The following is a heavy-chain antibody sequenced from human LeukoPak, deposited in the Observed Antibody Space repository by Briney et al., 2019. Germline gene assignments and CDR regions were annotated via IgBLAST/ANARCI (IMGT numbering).Heavy chain of an antibody. V-gene: IGHV4-34*01. D-gene: IGHD3-16*01. CDR1: GGSFSGYY. J-gene: IGHJ3*02. Sequence: SETLSLTCAVYGGSFSGYYWSWIRQPPGKGLEWIGEINHSGSTNYNPSLKSRVTISVDTSKNQFSLKLSSVTAADTAVYYCATSPPVWGSAIPAFDIWGQGTMVTVSS. CDR2: INHSGST. CDR3: ATSPPVWGSAIPAFDI.